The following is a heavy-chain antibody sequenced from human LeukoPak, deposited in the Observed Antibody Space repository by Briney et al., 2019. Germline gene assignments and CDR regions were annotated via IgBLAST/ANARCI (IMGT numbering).Heavy chain of an antibody. CDR2: IWSDATNQ. J-gene: IGHJ4*02. V-gene: IGHV3-33*06. CDR1: GFIFSAYY. D-gene: IGHD4-11*01. Sequence: GRSLRLSCATSGFIFSAYYMSSVSQAPGKGMEWVAVIWSDATNQYYADPVKGRFTISRDNFKNTVSLQMNSLRAEDTAIYYCAKDAQRGFDYSNSLEHWGQGSLVTVSS. CDR3: AKDAQRGFDYSNSLEH.